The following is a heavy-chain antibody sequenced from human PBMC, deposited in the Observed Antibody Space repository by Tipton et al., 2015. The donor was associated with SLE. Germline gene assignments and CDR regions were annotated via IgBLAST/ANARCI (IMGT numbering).Heavy chain of an antibody. V-gene: IGHV4-34*01. Sequence: TLSLTCAVYGRSFSGYYWSWIRQPPGKGLEWIGSIYHSGSTYYNPSLKSRVTISVDTSNNQFSLKLSSVTAADTAVYYCATGGRARGYYYYGMDVWGQGTTVTVSS. CDR3: ATGGRARGYYYYGMDV. D-gene: IGHD1-14*01. CDR2: IYHSGST. CDR1: GRSFSGYY. J-gene: IGHJ6*02.